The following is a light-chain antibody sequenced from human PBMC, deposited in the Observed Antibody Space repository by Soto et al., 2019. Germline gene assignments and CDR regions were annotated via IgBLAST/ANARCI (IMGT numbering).Light chain of an antibody. J-gene: IGKJ1*01. Sequence: EIVMTQSPATLSVSPGERATLSCRASQSVSSKLAWYQQKPGQAPRLLMYGASTRATGIPARFSGSGSGTEFTLTISSLQSEDFAVYYCQQYNNWPPGTFGQGTKVEIK. CDR1: QSVSSK. CDR3: QQYNNWPPGT. CDR2: GAS. V-gene: IGKV3-15*01.